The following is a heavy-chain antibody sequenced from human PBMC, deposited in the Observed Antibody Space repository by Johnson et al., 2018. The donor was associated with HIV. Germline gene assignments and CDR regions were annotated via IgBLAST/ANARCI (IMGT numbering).Heavy chain of an antibody. Sequence: QVQLVESGGGLVEPGGSLRLSCAASGFTFSSYGMHWVRQAPGKGLEWVAFIRYDGSNKYYADSVKGRFTISRDNSKNTLYLQMNSLRAEDTAVYYCARDFGLFLGKDDAFDIWGQGTMVTVSS. V-gene: IGHV3-30*02. J-gene: IGHJ3*02. CDR1: GFTFSSYG. CDR2: IRYDGSNK. D-gene: IGHD7-27*01. CDR3: ARDFGLFLGKDDAFDI.